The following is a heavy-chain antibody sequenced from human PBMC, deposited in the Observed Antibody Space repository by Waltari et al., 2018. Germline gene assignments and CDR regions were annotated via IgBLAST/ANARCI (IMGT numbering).Heavy chain of an antibody. CDR3: ARDMGIYTNYVFY. CDR1: GFTFRTHW. J-gene: IGHJ4*02. CDR2: IDQDGSEI. V-gene: IGHV3-7*01. Sequence: EVVLVASGGGLVLSGGSVRLSCAVSGFTFRTHWMTWVRQAPGKGLEWVANIDQDGSEIFYVDSVKGRFTMSRDNAKNTLYLHMNSLRAEDTAVYYCARDMGIYTNYVFYWGQGTLVTVSS. D-gene: IGHD3-10*02.